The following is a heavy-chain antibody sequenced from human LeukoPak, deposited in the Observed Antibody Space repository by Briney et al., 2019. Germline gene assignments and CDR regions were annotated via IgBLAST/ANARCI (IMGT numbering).Heavy chain of an antibody. V-gene: IGHV4-39*07. D-gene: IGHD4-17*01. Sequence: WIRQPPGKGLEWIGSIYYSGSTYYNPSLKSRVTISVDTSKNQFSLKLSSVTAADTAVYYCARVTVTTIAFDIWGQGTMVTVSS. J-gene: IGHJ3*02. CDR3: ARVTVTTIAFDI. CDR2: IYYSGST.